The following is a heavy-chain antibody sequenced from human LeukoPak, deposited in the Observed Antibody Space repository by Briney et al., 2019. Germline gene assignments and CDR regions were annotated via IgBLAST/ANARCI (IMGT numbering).Heavy chain of an antibody. CDR2: ISYDGSNK. J-gene: IGHJ6*02. V-gene: IGHV3-30-3*01. D-gene: IGHD3-3*01. CDR3: ARDTESITIFGVAQYYYYYGMDV. CDR1: GFTFSSYA. Sequence: PGGSLRLSCAASGFTFSSYAMHWVRQAPGKGLEGVAVISYDGSNKYYADSVKGRFTISRDNSKNTLYLQMNSLRAEDTAVYYCARDTESITIFGVAQYYYYYGMDVWGQGTTVTVSS.